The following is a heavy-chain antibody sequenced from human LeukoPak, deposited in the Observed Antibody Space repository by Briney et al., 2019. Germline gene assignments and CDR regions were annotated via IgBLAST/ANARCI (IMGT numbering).Heavy chain of an antibody. CDR3: ARDGGKQQRNYYYYYGMDV. CDR1: GGSISSYY. D-gene: IGHD6-13*01. J-gene: IGHJ6*02. CDR2: IYYSGST. V-gene: IGHV4-59*01. Sequence: PSETLSLTCTVSGGSISSYYWSWIRQPPGKGLEWIGYIYYSGSTNYNPSLKSRVTISVDTSKNQFSLKLSSVTAADTAVYYCARDGGKQQRNYYYYYGMDVWGQGTTVTVSS.